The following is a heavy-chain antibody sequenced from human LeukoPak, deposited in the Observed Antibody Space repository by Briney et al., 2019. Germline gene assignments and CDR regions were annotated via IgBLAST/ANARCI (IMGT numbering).Heavy chain of an antibody. J-gene: IGHJ4*02. V-gene: IGHV3-21*01. CDR3: ARGFRPPGYATVYYFDY. D-gene: IGHD2-8*01. CDR2: ISSSSSYI. CDR1: GFTFSSYS. Sequence: PGGSLRLSCAASGFTFSSYSMNWVRQAPGKGLEWVSSISSSSSYIYYADSVKGRFTISRDNAKNSLYLQMNSLRAEDTAVYYCARGFRPPGYATVYYFDYWDQATLDTVSS.